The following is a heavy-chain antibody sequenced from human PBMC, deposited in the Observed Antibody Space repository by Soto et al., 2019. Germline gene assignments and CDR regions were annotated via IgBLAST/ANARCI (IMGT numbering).Heavy chain of an antibody. V-gene: IGHV3-23*01. CDR3: AKASGSGTLYLDV. Sequence: EDLLLESGGGLVQPGGSLRLSCAASGFAFNSYAMNWVRQTPGKGLEWVATITGTSFSTNYADSVKGRFTISRDNSNNTLYLQMNSLRADDTAVYYCAKASGSGTLYLDVWGKGATVTVSS. D-gene: IGHD3-10*01. J-gene: IGHJ6*04. CDR2: ITGTSFST. CDR1: GFAFNSYA.